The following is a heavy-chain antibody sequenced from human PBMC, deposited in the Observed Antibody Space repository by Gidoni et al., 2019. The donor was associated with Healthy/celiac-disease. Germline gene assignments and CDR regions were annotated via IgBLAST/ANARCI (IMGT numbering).Heavy chain of an antibody. CDR3: AKDNGGIQLWLVVGYFDY. V-gene: IGHV3-23*01. D-gene: IGHD5-18*01. Sequence: EVQLLESGGGLVQPGGSLRLSCAASGFPFISYAMSWVRQAPGKGLEGVSAISGSGGSTYYADSVKGRFTISRDNSKNTLYLQMNSLRAEDTAVYYCAKDNGGIQLWLVVGYFDYWGQGTLVTVSS. J-gene: IGHJ4*02. CDR1: GFPFISYA. CDR2: ISGSGGST.